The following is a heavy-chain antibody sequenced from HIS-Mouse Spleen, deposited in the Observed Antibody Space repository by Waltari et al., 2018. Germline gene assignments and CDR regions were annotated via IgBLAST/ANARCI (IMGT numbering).Heavy chain of an antibody. CDR2: IYSGGST. D-gene: IGHD6-13*01. CDR1: GFRVSRIY. Sequence: EVQLVESGGGLIQPGGSLRLSCSASGFRVSRIYLSWVRQASGKGMEWVSVIYSGGSTYYADSVKGRFTISRDNSKNTLYLQMNSLRAEDTAVYYCARDIPPEAAAGKDGNYWGQGTLVTVSS. V-gene: IGHV3-53*01. CDR3: ARDIPPEAAAGKDGNY. J-gene: IGHJ4*02.